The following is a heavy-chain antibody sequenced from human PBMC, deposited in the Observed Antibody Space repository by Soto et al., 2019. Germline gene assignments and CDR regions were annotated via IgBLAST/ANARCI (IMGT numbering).Heavy chain of an antibody. V-gene: IGHV1-8*01. CDR2: MNPNSGNT. CDR3: ARGRRNIVAVDYYYYYYMDV. D-gene: IGHD5-12*01. J-gene: IGHJ6*03. Sequence: ASVKVSCKASGYTFTSYDINWVRQATGQGLEWMGWMNPNSGNTGYAQKFQGRVTMTRNTSISTAYMELSSLRSEDTAVYYCARGRRNIVAVDYYYYYYMDVWGKGTTVTVSS. CDR1: GYTFTSYD.